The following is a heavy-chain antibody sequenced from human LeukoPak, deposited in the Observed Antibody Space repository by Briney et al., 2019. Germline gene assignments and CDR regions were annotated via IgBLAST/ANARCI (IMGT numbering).Heavy chain of an antibody. D-gene: IGHD1-26*01. CDR2: IWYDGGNK. Sequence: GGSLRLSCAASGFTFSSYGMHWVRQAPGKGLEWVAVIWYDGGNKYYADSVKGRFTISRDNSKNTLYLQMNSLRAEDTAVYYCARVRWPYEVGATKDNYFDYWGQGTLVTVSS. CDR3: ARVRWPYEVGATKDNYFDY. J-gene: IGHJ4*02. CDR1: GFTFSSYG. V-gene: IGHV3-33*01.